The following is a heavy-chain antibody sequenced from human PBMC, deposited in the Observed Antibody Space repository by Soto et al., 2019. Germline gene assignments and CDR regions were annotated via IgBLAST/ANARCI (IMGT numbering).Heavy chain of an antibody. D-gene: IGHD2-15*01. Sequence: QEKGLEWIGYIYHSVSTYYNPSLKSRVTISVDRSKNQFSLKLSSVTAADTAVYFFSFQAEDGIRDTVPVSAFLLNRSSDL. V-gene: IGHV4-30-2*01. J-gene: IGHJ2*01. CDR3: SFQAEDGIRDTVPVSAFLLNRSSDL. CDR2: IYHSVST.